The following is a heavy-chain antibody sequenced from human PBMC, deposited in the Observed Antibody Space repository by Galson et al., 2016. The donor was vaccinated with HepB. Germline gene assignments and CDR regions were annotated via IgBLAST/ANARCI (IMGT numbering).Heavy chain of an antibody. CDR2: MNPNSGNT. CDR3: ARAIRYQLLTEF. J-gene: IGHJ4*02. CDR1: GYTFSDYD. Sequence: SVKVSCKASGYTFSDYDFAWVRQAPGQGLEWMGWMNPNSGNTGYSHRLRGRIAMTSDASINTAYMELSSLRSEDTAVYYCARAIRYQLLTEFWGRGTLITVSS. D-gene: IGHD2-2*01. V-gene: IGHV1-8*01.